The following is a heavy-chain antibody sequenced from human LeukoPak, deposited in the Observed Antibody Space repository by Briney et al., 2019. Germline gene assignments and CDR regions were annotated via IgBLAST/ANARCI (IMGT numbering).Heavy chain of an antibody. CDR3: AKNPRLEGWIYFDS. CDR2: ISGSGGRI. Sequence: GGSLRLSCAASGFTFSSYSMSWVRQAPGKGLEWVSSISGSGGRIDYADSVKGRFAISRDNSKNTLSLQMNSLTAEDTAVYYCAKNPRLEGWIYFDSWGQGILVTVSS. CDR1: GFTFSSYS. V-gene: IGHV3-23*01. D-gene: IGHD1-1*01. J-gene: IGHJ4*02.